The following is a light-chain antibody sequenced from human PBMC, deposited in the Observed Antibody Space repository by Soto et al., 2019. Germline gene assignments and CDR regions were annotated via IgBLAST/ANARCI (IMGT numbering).Light chain of an antibody. CDR3: QHYNSYSEA. CDR1: QTGSSIY. Sequence: IVLTQSPGTVSLSPGERATLSCRASQTGSSIYLAWYQQKPGQAPRLLIYGASTRATGIPDRFSGSGSGTDFTLTISRLEPDDFATYYCQHYNSYSEAFGQGTKVELK. CDR2: GAS. J-gene: IGKJ1*01. V-gene: IGKV3-20*01.